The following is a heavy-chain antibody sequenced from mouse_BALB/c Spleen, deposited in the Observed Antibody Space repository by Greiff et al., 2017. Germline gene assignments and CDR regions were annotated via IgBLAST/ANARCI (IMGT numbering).Heavy chain of an antibody. CDR3: GSMGPSSFDY. Sequence: VHVKQSGPELVKPGASVKMSCKASGYTFTSYVMHWVKQKPGQGLEWIGYINPYNDGTKYNEKFKGKATLTSDKSSSTAYMELSSLTSEDSAVYYCGSMGPSSFDYWGQGTTLTVSS. CDR2: INPYNDGT. V-gene: IGHV1-14*01. J-gene: IGHJ2*01. D-gene: IGHD1-1*02. CDR1: GYTFTSYV.